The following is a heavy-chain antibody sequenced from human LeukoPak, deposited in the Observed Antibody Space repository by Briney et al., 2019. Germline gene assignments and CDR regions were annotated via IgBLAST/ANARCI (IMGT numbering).Heavy chain of an antibody. V-gene: IGHV3-7*03. CDR3: ARSDYSSSWYFFDY. Sequence: GGSLRLSCAASGFTFSSYWMSWVRQAPGKGLEWVANIKQDGSEKYYVDSVKGRFTISRDNAKNSLYLQMNSLRAEDTAVYYCARSDYSSSWYFFDYWGQGTLVTVSS. CDR1: GFTFSSYW. J-gene: IGHJ4*02. D-gene: IGHD6-13*01. CDR2: IKQDGSEK.